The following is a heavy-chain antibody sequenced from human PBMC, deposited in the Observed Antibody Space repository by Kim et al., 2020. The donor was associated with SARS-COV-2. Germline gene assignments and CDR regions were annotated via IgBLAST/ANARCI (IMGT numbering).Heavy chain of an antibody. CDR2: INQDGSEK. D-gene: IGHD7-27*01. CDR1: GFTFTSFW. J-gene: IGHJ4*01. V-gene: IGHV3-7*01. CDR3: ARDAWAQRGTDGFDY. Sequence: GGSLRLSCAASGFTFTSFWMSWVRQALGKGLEWVANINQDGSEKKYVDPVKGRFTISRYNAKNSVYLQMNSLRVEDSAVYYCARDAWAQRGTDGFDYWG.